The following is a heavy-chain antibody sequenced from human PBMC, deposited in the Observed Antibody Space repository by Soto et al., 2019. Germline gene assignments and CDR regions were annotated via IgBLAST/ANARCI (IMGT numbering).Heavy chain of an antibody. V-gene: IGHV4-28*03. CDR1: GYSISSSNW. J-gene: IGHJ3*02. CDR3: ARGDYAKAFDI. CDR2: IYYSGSA. D-gene: IGHD2-2*01. Sequence: QVQLQESGPGLVKPSDTLSLICAVSGYSISSSNWWGWIRQPPGKGLEWIGNIYYSGSASYNPSPKSRVTMSVDTSKNQFSLKLTSVTAVDTAVYYCARGDYAKAFDIWGQGTTVTVSS.